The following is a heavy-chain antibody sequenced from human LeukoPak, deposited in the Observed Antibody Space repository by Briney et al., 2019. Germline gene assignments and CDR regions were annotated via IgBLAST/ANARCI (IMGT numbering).Heavy chain of an antibody. CDR3: AKEDNDILTGYYPPSLDI. J-gene: IGHJ3*02. CDR2: ISGSGGRT. Sequence: GGSLRLSCAASGFTFSSYAMSWVRQAPGKGLEWVSAISGSGGRTYCADSVKGRFTISRDNSKNTLYLQMNSLRAEDTAVYYCAKEDNDILTGYYPPSLDIWGQGTMVTVSS. D-gene: IGHD3-9*01. V-gene: IGHV3-23*01. CDR1: GFTFSSYA.